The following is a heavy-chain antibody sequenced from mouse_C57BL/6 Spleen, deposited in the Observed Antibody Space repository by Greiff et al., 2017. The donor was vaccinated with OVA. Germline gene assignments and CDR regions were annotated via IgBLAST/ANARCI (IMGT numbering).Heavy chain of an antibody. CDR1: GYTFTSYW. V-gene: IGHV1-64*01. J-gene: IGHJ3*01. CDR3: ARAELGRGWFAY. Sequence: QVQLQQPGAELVKPGASVKLSCKASGYTFTSYWMHWVKQRPGQGLEWIGMIHPNSGSTNYNEKFKSKATLTVDKSSSTAYMQLSSLTSEDSAVYYCARAELGRGWFAYWGQGTLVTVSA. D-gene: IGHD4-1*01. CDR2: IHPNSGST.